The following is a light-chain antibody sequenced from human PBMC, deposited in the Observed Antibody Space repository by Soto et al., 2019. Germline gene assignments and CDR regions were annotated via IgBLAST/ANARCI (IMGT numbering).Light chain of an antibody. V-gene: IGKV3-20*01. J-gene: IGKJ4*01. Sequence: EIVLTQSPGTLSLSPGERATLSCRASQSVRSNYLAWYQQKPCQAPRLLIYGASTRATGIPDRFSGSGSGTDFTLTIRRLEAEYFALYYCQQYGTSPLIFGGGAKVEIK. CDR3: QQYGTSPLI. CDR2: GAS. CDR1: QSVRSNY.